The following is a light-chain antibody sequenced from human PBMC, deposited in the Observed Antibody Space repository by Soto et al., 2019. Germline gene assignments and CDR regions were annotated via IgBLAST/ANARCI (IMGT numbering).Light chain of an antibody. CDR3: ASWDVSLVV. CDR2: SNN. V-gene: IGLV1-44*01. J-gene: IGLJ2*01. Sequence: VLTQPPSASGTPGQRVTISCSGSSSNIGTNTVIWYQQLPGTAPKLLIYSNNQRPSGVPDRFSGSKSGTSASLAISGLQSEDEADYYCASWDVSLVVFGGGTKLTVL. CDR1: SSNIGTNT.